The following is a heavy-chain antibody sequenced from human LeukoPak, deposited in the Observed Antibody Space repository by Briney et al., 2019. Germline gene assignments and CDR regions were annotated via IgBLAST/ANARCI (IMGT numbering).Heavy chain of an antibody. CDR1: GGSISSSSYY. J-gene: IGHJ4*02. Sequence: SETLSLTCTVSGGSISSSSYYWGWIRQPPGKGLEWIGSIYYSGSTYYNPSLKSRVTISVDTSKNQFSLKLSSVTAADTAVYYCASRWLQSGGIEYYFDYWGQGTLVTVSS. V-gene: IGHV4-39*07. CDR2: IYYSGST. D-gene: IGHD5-24*01. CDR3: ASRWLQSGGIEYYFDY.